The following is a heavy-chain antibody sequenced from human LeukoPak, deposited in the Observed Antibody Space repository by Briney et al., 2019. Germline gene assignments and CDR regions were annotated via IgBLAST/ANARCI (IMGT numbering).Heavy chain of an antibody. Sequence: PGRSLRLSCAASGFTFSSYGMHWVRQAPGKGLEWVAVIWYDGSNKYHADSVKGRFTISRDNSKNTLYLQMNSLRAEDTAVYYCARGLDCSGGSCYLRLPYGMDVWGQGTTVTVSS. CDR1: GFTFSSYG. CDR3: ARGLDCSGGSCYLRLPYGMDV. D-gene: IGHD2-15*01. J-gene: IGHJ6*02. V-gene: IGHV3-33*01. CDR2: IWYDGSNK.